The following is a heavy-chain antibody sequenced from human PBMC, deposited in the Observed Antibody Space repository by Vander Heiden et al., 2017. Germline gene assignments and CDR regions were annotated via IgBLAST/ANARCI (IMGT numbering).Heavy chain of an antibody. D-gene: IGHD5-18*01. CDR1: GGSVSSGSYY. V-gene: IGHV4-61*01. Sequence: QVQLQESGPGLVKPSETLSLTCTVSGGSVSSGSYYWSWIRQPPGKGLEWIGYIYYSGSTNYNPSLKSRVTISVDTSKNQFSLKLSSVTAADTAVYYCARVRVDTTDFDYWGQGTLVTVSS. J-gene: IGHJ4*02. CDR3: ARVRVDTTDFDY. CDR2: IYYSGST.